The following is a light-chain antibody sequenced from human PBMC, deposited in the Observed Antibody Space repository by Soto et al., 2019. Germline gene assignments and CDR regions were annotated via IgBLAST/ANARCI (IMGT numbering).Light chain of an antibody. J-gene: IGLJ3*02. Sequence: QSVLTQPPSVSGTPGQRVTLFCSGRSSNIGSHYVYWYQQLPGRAPKNLIFKSDQRPSGVPDRFSGSKSGTTASVAISGLPPGGGGFFYCSPWDNDPAAWVFGGGTKPTVL. CDR3: SPWDNDPAAWV. CDR1: SSNIGSHY. CDR2: KSD. V-gene: IGLV1-47*01.